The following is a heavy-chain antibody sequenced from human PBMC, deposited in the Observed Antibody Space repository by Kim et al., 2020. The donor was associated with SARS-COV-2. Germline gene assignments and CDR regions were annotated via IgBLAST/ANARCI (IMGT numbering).Heavy chain of an antibody. D-gene: IGHD3-10*01. CDR3: ARGGVGSCDL. CDR1: GFTFTYYW. J-gene: IGHJ2*01. Sequence: GGSLRLSCAASGFTFTYYWMHWVRQAPGKGLVWVSHVDSDGRTTSYADSVKGRFTISRDNAKNTVYVQMNRLRAEDTAVYYCARGGVGSCDLWGRGTLVTVSS. V-gene: IGHV3-74*01. CDR2: VDSDGRTT.